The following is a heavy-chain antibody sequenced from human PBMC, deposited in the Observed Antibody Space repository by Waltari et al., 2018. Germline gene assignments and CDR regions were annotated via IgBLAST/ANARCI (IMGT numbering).Heavy chain of an antibody. V-gene: IGHV4-59*11. J-gene: IGHJ6*02. CDR3: ARLVRGEASNYYYGMDV. CDR1: GGSISSHY. Sequence: QVQLQESGPGLVKPSETLSLTCTVSGGSISSHYWSWIRQHPGKGLEWIGYIYYSGRTNYNPSLKSRVTISVDTSKNQFSLKLSSVTAADTAVYYCARLVRGEASNYYYGMDVWGQGTTVTVSS. D-gene: IGHD3-10*01. CDR2: IYYSGRT.